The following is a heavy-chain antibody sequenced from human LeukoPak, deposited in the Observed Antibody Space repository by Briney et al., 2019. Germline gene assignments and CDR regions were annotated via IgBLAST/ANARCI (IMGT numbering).Heavy chain of an antibody. J-gene: IGHJ4*02. CDR2: MKPNSGNT. Sequence: ASEKVSRKGSVYTFSSYDISWVRQATRQGLAWVWWMKPNSGNTGNAQKFLGRVTMTRNTSISTAYMELSSLRSEDTAVYYCARGDAYGSGSYYAYWGGGTLPSVSS. V-gene: IGHV1-8*01. D-gene: IGHD3-10*01. CDR1: VYTFSSYD. CDR3: ARGDAYGSGSYYAY.